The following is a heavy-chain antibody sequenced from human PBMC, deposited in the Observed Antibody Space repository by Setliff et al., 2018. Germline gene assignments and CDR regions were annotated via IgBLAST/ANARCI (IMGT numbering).Heavy chain of an antibody. J-gene: IGHJ3*02. V-gene: IGHV4-34*01. CDR2: INHSGSS. Sequence: SETLSLTCGASGGTFSDYFWTWIRQSPGKGLEWIGEINHSGSSNYNPSLKSRVTISIDTSNNQFSLKVTSVTAADTAVYCCARGPYEGPPANPYGYCSGGSCLGANAFDIWG. CDR1: GGTFSDYF. D-gene: IGHD2-15*01. CDR3: ARGPYEGPPANPYGYCSGGSCLGANAFDI.